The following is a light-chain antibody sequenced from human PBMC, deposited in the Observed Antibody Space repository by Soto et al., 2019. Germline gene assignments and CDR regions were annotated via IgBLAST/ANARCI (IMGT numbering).Light chain of an antibody. CDR3: SSYTNTNTPFWV. J-gene: IGLJ3*02. V-gene: IGLV2-14*01. Sequence: QSVLTQPASVSGSPGQSITISCTGTSSDVGAYNSVSWYQQHPGKAPKLMIYEVSDRPSGISIRFSGSKSGNTASLTISGLQAEDEADYYCSSYTNTNTPFWVFGGGTKLTVL. CDR1: SSDVGAYNS. CDR2: EVS.